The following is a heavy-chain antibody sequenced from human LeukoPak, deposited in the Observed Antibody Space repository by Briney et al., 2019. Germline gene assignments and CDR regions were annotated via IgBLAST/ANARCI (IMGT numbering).Heavy chain of an antibody. D-gene: IGHD1-26*01. J-gene: IGHJ4*02. CDR2: IYYSGST. CDR1: GGSISSYY. CDR3: ARGLPIGSYRPRYYFDY. V-gene: IGHV4-59*01. Sequence: SETLSLTCTVSGGSISSYYWSWIRQPPGKGLEWIGYIYYSGSTNYNPSLKSRVTISVDTSKNQFSLKLSSVTAADTAVYYCARGLPIGSYRPRYYFDYWGQGTLVTVSS.